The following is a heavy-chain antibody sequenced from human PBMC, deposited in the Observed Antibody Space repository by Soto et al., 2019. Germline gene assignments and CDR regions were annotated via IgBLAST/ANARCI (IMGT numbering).Heavy chain of an antibody. CDR2: INPSGGST. CDR1: GYTFTSYY. D-gene: IGHD2-2*02. Sequence: KASGYTFTSYYMHWVRQAPGQGLEWMGIINPSGGSTSYAQKFQGRVTMTRDTSTSTVYMELSSLRSEDTAVYYCARDSEGYCSSTSCYRPTFPSEYGMDVWGQGTTVTVSS. CDR3: ARDSEGYCSSTSCYRPTFPSEYGMDV. V-gene: IGHV1-46*01. J-gene: IGHJ6*02.